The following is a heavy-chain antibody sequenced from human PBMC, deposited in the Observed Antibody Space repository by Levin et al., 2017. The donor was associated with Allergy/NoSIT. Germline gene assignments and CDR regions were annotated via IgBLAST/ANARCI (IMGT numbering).Heavy chain of an antibody. CDR1: GYSFTSYW. CDR2: ISPGDSDT. CDR3: ARQGLYGSGSYFAY. V-gene: IGHV5-51*01. Sequence: GASVKVSCKGGGYSFTSYWIGWVRQMPGKGLEWMGIISPGDSDTRYSPSFQGQVTISADKSISTAYLQWSSLRASDTAMYYCARQGLYGSGSYFAYWGQGTLVTVSS. D-gene: IGHD3-10*01. J-gene: IGHJ4*02.